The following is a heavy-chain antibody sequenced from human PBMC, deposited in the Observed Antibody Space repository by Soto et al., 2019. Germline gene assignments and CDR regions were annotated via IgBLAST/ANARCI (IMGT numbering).Heavy chain of an antibody. V-gene: IGHV1-18*01. CDR2: INAYNGKT. CDR3: ARGSSPVDFDY. Sequence: GASVKVSFKTSGYTFSNYGINWVRQAPGQGLEWMGWINAYNGKTNFAQRLQGRVTLTTDTSTSTAYMELMSLRSDDTAVYYCARGSSPVDFDYWGQGTLVTVSS. D-gene: IGHD6-13*01. J-gene: IGHJ4*02. CDR1: GYTFSNYG.